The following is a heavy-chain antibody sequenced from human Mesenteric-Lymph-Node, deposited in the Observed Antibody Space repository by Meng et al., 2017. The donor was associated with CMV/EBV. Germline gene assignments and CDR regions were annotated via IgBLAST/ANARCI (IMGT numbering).Heavy chain of an antibody. V-gene: IGHV3-33*06. J-gene: IGHJ4*02. CDR3: AKEGVYDGYAVDY. D-gene: IGHD5-24*01. Sequence: GGPLRLSCAASGFTFSTYGMHWVRQAPGKGLEWMAVIWSDGSNKYYADSVKGRFTISRDNSKNTLFLQMTSLRAEDTAVYYCAKEGVYDGYAVDYWGQGTLVTVSS. CDR1: GFTFSTYG. CDR2: IWSDGSNK.